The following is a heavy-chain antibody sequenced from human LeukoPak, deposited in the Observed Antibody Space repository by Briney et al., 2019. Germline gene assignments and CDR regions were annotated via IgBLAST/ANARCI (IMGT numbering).Heavy chain of an antibody. CDR1: GFIFNNYA. D-gene: IGHD6-19*01. V-gene: IGHV3-9*01. J-gene: IGHJ4*02. CDR3: AKDNRRHYTSGPNSDSCH. CDR2: ISWNSGSI. Sequence: PGGSLRLSCAGSGFIFNNYAMHWVRQPPGKGLEWVSGISWNSGSIDYADSVLGRFTISRDNAKNSLYLQMSSVRVEVSAFYYCAKDNRRHYTSGPNSDSCHWGQGALVTVSS.